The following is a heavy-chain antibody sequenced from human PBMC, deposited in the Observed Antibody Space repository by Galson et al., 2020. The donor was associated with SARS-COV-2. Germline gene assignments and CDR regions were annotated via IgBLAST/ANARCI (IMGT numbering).Heavy chain of an antibody. D-gene: IGHD4-17*01. V-gene: IGHV3-30*18. CDR3: AKDRYGGKSTRTYYYYGMDV. CDR1: GFTFSSYG. Sequence: TGGSLRFSCAASGFTFSSYGMHWVRQAPGKGLEWVAVISHDGSNKHYADSEQGRFIISRDNSKNTLYLQMNSLRAEDTALYYCAKDRYGGKSTRTYYYYGMDVWGQGTTVTASS. J-gene: IGHJ6*02. CDR2: ISHDGSNK.